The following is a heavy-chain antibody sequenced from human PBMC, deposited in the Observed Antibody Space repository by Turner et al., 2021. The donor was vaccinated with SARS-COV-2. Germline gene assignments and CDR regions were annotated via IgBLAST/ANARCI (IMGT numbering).Heavy chain of an antibody. Sequence: QLQLQESGPGLVKPSETLSLTCTVSGGSISSSSYYWGWIRQPPGKGLEWIGSIYYSGSTYYTPSLNSRVTISVDTSKNQFALKLSSVTAADTAVYYCARRHYSDGYTGFDYWGQGTLVTVSS. J-gene: IGHJ4*02. D-gene: IGHD2-15*01. V-gene: IGHV4-39*01. CDR3: ARRHYSDGYTGFDY. CDR1: GGSISSSSYY. CDR2: IYYSGST.